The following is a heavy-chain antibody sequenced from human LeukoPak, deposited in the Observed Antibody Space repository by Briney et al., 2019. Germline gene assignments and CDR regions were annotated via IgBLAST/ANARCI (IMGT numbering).Heavy chain of an antibody. Sequence: SQTLSLTCTVSGGTISSGSYYWSWIRQPPGKGLEWIGRIYTSGITNYNPSLKSRVTISVDTSKNQFSLKLSSVTAADTAEYYCARYYYGSPFDIWGQGTMVTVSS. V-gene: IGHV4-61*02. CDR1: GGTISSGSYY. CDR3: ARYYYGSPFDI. D-gene: IGHD3-10*01. CDR2: IYTSGIT. J-gene: IGHJ3*02.